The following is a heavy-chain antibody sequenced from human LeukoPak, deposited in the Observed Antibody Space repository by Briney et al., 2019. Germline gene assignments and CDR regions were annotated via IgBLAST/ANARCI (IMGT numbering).Heavy chain of an antibody. CDR2: IYSDESNK. Sequence: PGGSLRLSCAASGFTLSSYGMHWVRQAPGKGLEWAAIIYSDESNKYYADSVRGRFTISRDISKNTLFLQMNSLSAEDTAVYYCARVRGSTDWYVDYWGQGTLVTVSS. J-gene: IGHJ4*02. V-gene: IGHV3-33*01. D-gene: IGHD2-2*01. CDR1: GFTLSSYG. CDR3: ARVRGSTDWYVDY.